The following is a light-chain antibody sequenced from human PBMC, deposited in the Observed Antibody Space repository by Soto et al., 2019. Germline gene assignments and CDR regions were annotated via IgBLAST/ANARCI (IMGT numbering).Light chain of an antibody. CDR2: GAS. Sequence: EIVLTLSQGTLSLSQGERASLSCRASQSVSSSLAWYQQKTGQAPRLLISGASSRATGIPDRFSGSGSETDFTLTISRLEPEDFALYYCQQYGGSPITFGQGTRLEIK. J-gene: IGKJ5*01. CDR3: QQYGGSPIT. V-gene: IGKV3-20*01. CDR1: QSVSSS.